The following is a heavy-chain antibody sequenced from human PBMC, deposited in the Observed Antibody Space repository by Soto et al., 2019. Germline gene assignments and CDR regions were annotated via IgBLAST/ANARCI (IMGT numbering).Heavy chain of an antibody. J-gene: IGHJ6*02. Sequence: QVQLQESGPGLVKPSGTLSLTCAVSGGSISSSNWWSWVRQPPGKGLEWIGEIYHSGSTNYNPSLKSRVTISVDKSKNQCSLKLSSVTAADTAVYYCARWEWAAAGPTYYYYGMDVWGQGTTVTVSS. V-gene: IGHV4-4*02. CDR1: GGSISSSNW. D-gene: IGHD6-13*01. CDR2: IYHSGST. CDR3: ARWEWAAAGPTYYYYGMDV.